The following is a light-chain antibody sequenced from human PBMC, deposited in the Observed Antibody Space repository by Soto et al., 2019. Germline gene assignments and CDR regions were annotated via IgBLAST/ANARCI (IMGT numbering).Light chain of an antibody. Sequence: QSPPTKPDSRSGVPGHSITISFTGTRNDHGSYNYVSWYQHPPGRAHKLMISEVSNRPSGVSNRFSGSKSGNTASLTISGLQTEGEADYYCSSFTSSSTGFFVFGTRTKVTVL. V-gene: IGLV2-14*01. CDR3: SSFTSSSTGFFV. J-gene: IGLJ1*01. CDR1: RNDHGSYNY. CDR2: EVS.